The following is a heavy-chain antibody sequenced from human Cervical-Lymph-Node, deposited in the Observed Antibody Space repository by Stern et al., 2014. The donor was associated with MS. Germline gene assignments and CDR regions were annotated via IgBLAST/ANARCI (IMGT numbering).Heavy chain of an antibody. Sequence: QVQLVESGGGVVQPGRSLRLSCAASGFTFSNYGMHWVRQAPGKGLEWLAVIWDDGNKKYYADSMKGRFTISRDNSKNTLFLQMSSLTAEDTALYYCARGNWNYEGMGYWGQGTLVTVSS. CDR2: IWDDGNKK. CDR3: ARGNWNYEGMGY. J-gene: IGHJ4*02. V-gene: IGHV3-33*01. D-gene: IGHD1-7*01. CDR1: GFTFSNYG.